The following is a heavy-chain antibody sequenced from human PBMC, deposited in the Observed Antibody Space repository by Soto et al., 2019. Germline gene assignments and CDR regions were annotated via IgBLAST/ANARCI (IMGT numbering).Heavy chain of an antibody. Sequence: GGSLRLSCAASGFTFSSYGMHWVRQAPGKGLEWVALILYDGTNKYYADSVKGRFTISRDNSKNTLYLQMNSLRAEDTAVYYCAKSILTGPDYWGQGTLVTVSS. CDR2: ILYDGTNK. V-gene: IGHV3-30*18. D-gene: IGHD3-9*01. CDR1: GFTFSSYG. CDR3: AKSILTGPDY. J-gene: IGHJ4*02.